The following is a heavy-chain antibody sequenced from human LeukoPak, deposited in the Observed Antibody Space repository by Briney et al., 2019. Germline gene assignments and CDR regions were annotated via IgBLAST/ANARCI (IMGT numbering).Heavy chain of an antibody. Sequence: ASVKVSCKASGYTFTSYAMHWVRQAPGQRLEWMGWINAGNGNTKYSQKFQGRVTITRDTSASTAYMELRSLRSDDTAVYYCAREGLDYYDSSGYYSGHFDCWGQGTLVTVSS. CDR1: GYTFTSYA. J-gene: IGHJ4*02. CDR2: INAGNGNT. D-gene: IGHD3-22*01. V-gene: IGHV1-3*01. CDR3: AREGLDYYDSSGYYSGHFDC.